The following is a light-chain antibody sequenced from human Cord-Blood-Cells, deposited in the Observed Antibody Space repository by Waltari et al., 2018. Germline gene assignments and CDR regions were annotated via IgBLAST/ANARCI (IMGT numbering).Light chain of an antibody. V-gene: IGKV3-11*01. CDR1: QSVSSY. CDR3: QQRSNWPLT. J-gene: IGKJ4*01. Sequence: EIVLTQSPATLPLSPGASATLPCRASQSVSSYLAWYQQKPGQAPRLLIYDASNRATGIPARFSGSGSGTDFTLTISSLEPEDFAVYYCQQRSNWPLTFGGGTKVEIK. CDR2: DAS.